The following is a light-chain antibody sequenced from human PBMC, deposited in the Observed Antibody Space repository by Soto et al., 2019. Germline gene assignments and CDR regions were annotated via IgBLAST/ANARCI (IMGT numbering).Light chain of an antibody. CDR3: SSYSTTNILV. V-gene: IGLV2-14*03. CDR2: DVN. J-gene: IGLJ1*01. CDR1: SSDVGGYNY. Sequence: QSVLTQPPSASGSPGQSVTISCAGTSSDVGGYNYVSWYQQHPGRAPKLILYDVNNRPSGVSNHFSGSKSGNTASLVISGLQANDEADYYCSSYSTTNILVFGSGTKVTV.